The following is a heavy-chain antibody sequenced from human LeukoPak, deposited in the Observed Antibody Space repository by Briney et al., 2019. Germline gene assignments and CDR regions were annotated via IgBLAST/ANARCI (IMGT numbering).Heavy chain of an antibody. D-gene: IGHD6-6*01. CDR3: ARASLVISSVAARPRFLLY. V-gene: IGHV1-2*02. CDR2: INPNSGGT. Sequence: GASVKVSCKASGYTFTGYYMHWVRQAPGQGLEWMGWINPNSGGTNYAQKFQGRVTMTRDTSISTAYMELSRLRSDGTAVYYCARASLVISSVAARPRFLLYWGQGTLVTVPP. CDR1: GYTFTGYY. J-gene: IGHJ4*02.